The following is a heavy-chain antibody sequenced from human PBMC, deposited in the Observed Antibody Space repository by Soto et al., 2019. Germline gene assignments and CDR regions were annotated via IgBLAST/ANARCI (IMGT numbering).Heavy chain of an antibody. Sequence: PSETLSLTCTVSGGSIRSYYWTWIRQPPGKGLEWLGYIFYSGSTFYNPSLKSRVTISIHTSKSQFSLQLTSVTAADTAVYHCARGAADTAMVDSWGQGTLVTFSS. J-gene: IGHJ4*02. V-gene: IGHV4-59*01. CDR1: GGSIRSYY. D-gene: IGHD5-18*01. CDR2: IFYSGST. CDR3: ARGAADTAMVDS.